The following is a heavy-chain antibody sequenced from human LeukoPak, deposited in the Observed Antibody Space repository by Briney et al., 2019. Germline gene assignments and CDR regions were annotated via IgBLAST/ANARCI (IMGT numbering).Heavy chain of an antibody. D-gene: IGHD6-13*01. Sequence: AASVKVSFKASGGTFSSYAISWVRQAPGQGLEWMGGIIPIFGTANYAQKFQGRVTITADESTSTAYMELSSLRSEDTAVYYCARTIAAAGTAREYWGQGTLVTVSS. CDR3: ARTIAAAGTAREY. CDR2: IIPIFGTA. J-gene: IGHJ4*02. CDR1: GGTFSSYA. V-gene: IGHV1-69*13.